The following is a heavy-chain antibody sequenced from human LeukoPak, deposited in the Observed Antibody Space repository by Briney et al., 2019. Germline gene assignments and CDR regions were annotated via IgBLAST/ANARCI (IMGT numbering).Heavy chain of an antibody. CDR3: ARVTGSYYDSSGYSYYFDY. Sequence: GGSLRLSCAASGFTFSSYSMNWVRQAPGKGLEWVSSIRSSSSYIYYADSVKGRFTISRDNAKNSLYLQMNSLRAEDTAVYYCARVTGSYYDSSGYSYYFDYWGQGTLVTVSS. CDR2: IRSSSSYI. V-gene: IGHV3-21*01. D-gene: IGHD3-22*01. J-gene: IGHJ4*02. CDR1: GFTFSSYS.